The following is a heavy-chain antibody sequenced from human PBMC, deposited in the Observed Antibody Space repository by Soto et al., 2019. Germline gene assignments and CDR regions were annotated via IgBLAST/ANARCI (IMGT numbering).Heavy chain of an antibody. CDR2: IGISGYDT. V-gene: IGHV3-23*01. D-gene: IGHD1-1*01. J-gene: IGHJ4*02. Sequence: EVQLLESGGDLVQPGGSLRLSCAASGSTFSRFAMNWVRQAPGKGLQWVSGIGISGYDTNYVDSVRGRFIISRDNSKNTLFLQMNNLRAEDTAIYYCARGEYGRGWNDWAQGTLVTVSS. CDR3: ARGEYGRGWND. CDR1: GSTFSRFA.